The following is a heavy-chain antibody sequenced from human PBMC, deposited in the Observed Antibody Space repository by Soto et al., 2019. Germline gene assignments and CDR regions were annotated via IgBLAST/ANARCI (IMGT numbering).Heavy chain of an antibody. V-gene: IGHV4-39*01. CDR2: IYYSGST. J-gene: IGHJ6*03. CDR1: GGSISSSSYY. Sequence: SETLSLTCTVSGGSISSSSYYWGWIRQPPEKGIEWIGSIYYSGSTYYNPSLKSRVTISVDTSKNQFSLKLSSVTAADTAVYYCARRGYCSSTSCYYYYYMDVWGKGTTVTVSS. D-gene: IGHD2-2*01. CDR3: ARRGYCSSTSCYYYYYMDV.